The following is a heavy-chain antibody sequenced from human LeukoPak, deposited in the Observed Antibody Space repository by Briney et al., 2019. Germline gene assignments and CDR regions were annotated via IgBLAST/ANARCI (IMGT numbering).Heavy chain of an antibody. V-gene: IGHV1-2*02. D-gene: IGHD2-2*01. CDR3: ASKVAPARYPGGDAFDI. J-gene: IGHJ3*02. Sequence: ASVKVSCKASGYTFTGYYMHWVRQAPGQGLEWMGWINPNSGGTNYAQKFQGRVTMTRDTSISTAYMELSRLRSDDTAVYHCASKVAPARYPGGDAFDIWGQGKMVTVSS. CDR2: INPNSGGT. CDR1: GYTFTGYY.